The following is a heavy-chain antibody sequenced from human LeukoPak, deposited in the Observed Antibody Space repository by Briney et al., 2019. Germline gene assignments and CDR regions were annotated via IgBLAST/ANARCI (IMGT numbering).Heavy chain of an antibody. J-gene: IGHJ5*02. CDR2: IIPIFGTA. D-gene: IGHD4-17*01. V-gene: IGHV1-69*13. CDR1: GGTFSSYA. Sequence: ASVKVSCKASGGTFSSYAISWVRPAPGQGLEWMGGIIPIFGTANYAQKFQGRVTITADESTSTAYMELSSPRSEDTAVYYCASHYGDYSNWFDPWGQGTLVTVSS. CDR3: ASHYGDYSNWFDP.